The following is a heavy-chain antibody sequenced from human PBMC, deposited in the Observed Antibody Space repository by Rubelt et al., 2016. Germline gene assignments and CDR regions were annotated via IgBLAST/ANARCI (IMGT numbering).Heavy chain of an antibody. CDR2: INPNSGGT. V-gene: IGHV1-2*06. Sequence: QVQLVQSGAEVKKPGASVKVSCKVSGYTLTELSMHWVRQAPGKGLEWMGRINPNSGGTNYSQKFQGRVTMTRDTSIRTAYRELSRLGSDDTAVYYCARGDPYSSGWPDYWGQGTLVTVSS. CDR1: GYTLTELS. D-gene: IGHD6-19*01. CDR3: ARGDPYSSGWPDY. J-gene: IGHJ4*02.